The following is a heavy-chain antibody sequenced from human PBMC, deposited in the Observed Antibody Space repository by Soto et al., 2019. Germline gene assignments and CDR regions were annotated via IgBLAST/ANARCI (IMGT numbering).Heavy chain of an antibody. Sequence: QVQLQESGPGLVKPSQTLSLTCTVSGGSISSGDYYWSWIRQPPGKGLEWIGYIYYSGSTHYNPSLKRRFTISVDTSKNQFSLKLSSVTAADTAVYYCARNRVSWKGWFDPWGQGTLVTVSS. CDR3: ARNRVSWKGWFDP. CDR1: GGSISSGDYY. J-gene: IGHJ5*02. CDR2: IYYSGST. D-gene: IGHD1-1*01. V-gene: IGHV4-30-4*01.